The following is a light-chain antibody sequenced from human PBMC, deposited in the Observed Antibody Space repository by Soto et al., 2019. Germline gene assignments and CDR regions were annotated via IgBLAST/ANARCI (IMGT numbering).Light chain of an antibody. CDR3: QQNGRAPT. V-gene: IGKV3-20*01. CDR2: DAV. Sequence: EIVLTQSPDARSLSPWERVSLSCRASRPVVRQYIAWYHQKPGQAPRLLIHDAVSRDTGIHDRLRGNDSASGTAFPRVLSRLEPEVCGVYYCQQNGRAPTFGPGTKVEV. J-gene: IGKJ1*01. CDR1: RPVVRQY.